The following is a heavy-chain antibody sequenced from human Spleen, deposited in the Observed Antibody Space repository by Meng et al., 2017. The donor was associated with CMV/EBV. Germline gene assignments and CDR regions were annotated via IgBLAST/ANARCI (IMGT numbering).Heavy chain of an antibody. D-gene: IGHD1-26*01. CDR2: IYKDEDRT. CDR3: TRGGAMRN. J-gene: IGHJ4*02. Sequence: LRLSCAGSGFNINKNYMNWVRQAPGKGLEWVSVIYKDEDRTYYADSVKGRFTISRDNSENTLYLQMNGLRPDDTAVYYCTRGGAMRNWGQGTLVTVSS. V-gene: IGHV3-66*02. CDR1: GFNINKNY.